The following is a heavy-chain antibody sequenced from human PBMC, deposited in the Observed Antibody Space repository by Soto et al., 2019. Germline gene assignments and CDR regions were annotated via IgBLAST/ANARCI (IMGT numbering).Heavy chain of an antibody. CDR3: AIHCSSTSCIDY. Sequence: SETLSLTCTVSGGSISSYYWIWIRQPPGKGLEWIGYIYYSGSTNYNPSLKSRVTISVDTSKNQFSLKLSSVTAADTAVYYCAIHCSSTSCIDYWGQGTLVTVSS. J-gene: IGHJ4*02. CDR2: IYYSGST. CDR1: GGSISSYY. D-gene: IGHD2-2*01. V-gene: IGHV4-59*01.